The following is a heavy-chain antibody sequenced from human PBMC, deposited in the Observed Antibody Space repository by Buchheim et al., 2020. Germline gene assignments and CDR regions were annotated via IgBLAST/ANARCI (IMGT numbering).Heavy chain of an antibody. CDR1: GGSMGSSSYY. CDR2: MSYSGTT. J-gene: IGHJ4*02. CDR3: ARRGCDGDCYRLEYYFDY. D-gene: IGHD2-21*01. Sequence: QLQESGPGLVKPSETLSLTCTVSGGSMGSSSYYWGWIRQPPGKGLEWLGYMSYSGTTFKTPSLKNRGTMALDTSKNQFSLKLSSVTAADTAIYYCARRGCDGDCYRLEYYFDYWGQGTL. V-gene: IGHV4-39*01.